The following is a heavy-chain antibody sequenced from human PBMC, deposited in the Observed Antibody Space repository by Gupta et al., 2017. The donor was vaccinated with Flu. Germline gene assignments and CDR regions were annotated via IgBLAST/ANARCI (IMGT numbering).Heavy chain of an antibody. V-gene: IGHV4-34*01. Sequence: QVQLQQWGAGLLKPSETLSLTCAVYGGSFSGYYWSWIRQPPGKGLEWIGEINHSGSTNYNPSLKSRVTISVDTSKNQFSLKLSSVTAADTAVYYCARGHYPSWGIAARNYYMDVWGKGTTVTVSS. D-gene: IGHD6-6*01. J-gene: IGHJ6*03. CDR2: INHSGST. CDR1: GGSFSGYY. CDR3: ARGHYPSWGIAARNYYMDV.